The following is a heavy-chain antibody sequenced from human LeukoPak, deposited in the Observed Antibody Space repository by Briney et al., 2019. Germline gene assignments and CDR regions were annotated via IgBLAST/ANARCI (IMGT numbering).Heavy chain of an antibody. Sequence: ASVKVSCKASGYNFIMYAVHWVRQAPGQRLEWMGWINGGNGNTKYSQNFQGRVTITRDTSASTAYMELSSLRSEDTAVYYCARTFYYDSSGYDLGYWGQGTLVTVSS. V-gene: IGHV1-3*01. CDR2: INGGNGNT. J-gene: IGHJ4*02. CDR3: ARTFYYDSSGYDLGY. CDR1: GYNFIMYA. D-gene: IGHD3-22*01.